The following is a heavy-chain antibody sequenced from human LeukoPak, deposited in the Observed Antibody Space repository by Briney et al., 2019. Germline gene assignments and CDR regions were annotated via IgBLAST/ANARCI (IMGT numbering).Heavy chain of an antibody. J-gene: IGHJ6*03. D-gene: IGHD4-17*01. CDR1: GYSISSGYF. CDR2: IFHSGST. V-gene: IGHV4-38-2*02. CDR3: ARLLYGDYATLRYYYYYMDV. Sequence: PSETLSLTCSVSGYSISSGYFWGWIWQSPGKGLEWIASIFHSGSTFHNPSLKSRVTISIDTSKNQFSLKLSSVTAADTAVYYCARLLYGDYATLRYYYYYMDVWGKGTTVTISS.